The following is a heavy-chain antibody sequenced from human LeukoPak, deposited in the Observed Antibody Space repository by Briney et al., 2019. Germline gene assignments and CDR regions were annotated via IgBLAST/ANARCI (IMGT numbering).Heavy chain of an antibody. D-gene: IGHD2-15*01. CDR2: ISSDASIT. V-gene: IGHV3-74*01. CDR1: GFTFSTYW. CDR3: ATSARTYIGSSLDY. J-gene: IGHJ4*02. Sequence: GGSLRLSCAASGFTFSTYWMHWVRQDPGKGLVWVSRISSDASITSYADPVKGRFTISRDNAKNTLYLQMNSLRAEDTALYYCATSARTYIGSSLDYWGQRTLVTVSS.